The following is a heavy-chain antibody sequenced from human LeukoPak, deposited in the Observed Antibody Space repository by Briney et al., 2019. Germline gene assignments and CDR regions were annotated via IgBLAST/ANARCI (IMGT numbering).Heavy chain of an antibody. CDR1: GFSFSNYA. D-gene: IGHD4-17*01. CDR2: IKGSGSYA. CDR3: AKDPNGDYIGAFDF. V-gene: IGHV3-23*01. Sequence: GGSLRLSCAGSGFSFSNYAMFWVRLGPGKGLGSVSAIKGSGSYAKHGGSVTGRFTISRDNSKNMLYLQMNSLTADDTAIYYCAKDPNGDYIGAFDFGGQGTMVTVSS. J-gene: IGHJ3*01.